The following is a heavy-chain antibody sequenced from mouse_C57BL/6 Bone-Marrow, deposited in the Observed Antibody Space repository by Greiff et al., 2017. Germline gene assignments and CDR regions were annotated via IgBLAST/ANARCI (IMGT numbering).Heavy chain of an antibody. CDR1: GYTFTSYW. Sequence: QVQLQQSGAELVKPGASVKMSCKASGYTFTSYWITWVKQRPGQGLEWIGDIYPGSGSTNYNEKFKSKATLTVDTSSSTAYMQLSSLTSEDSAVYYCARAYYSNYNYAMDYWGQGTSVTVSS. CDR3: ARAYYSNYNYAMDY. D-gene: IGHD2-5*01. V-gene: IGHV1-55*01. J-gene: IGHJ4*01. CDR2: IYPGSGST.